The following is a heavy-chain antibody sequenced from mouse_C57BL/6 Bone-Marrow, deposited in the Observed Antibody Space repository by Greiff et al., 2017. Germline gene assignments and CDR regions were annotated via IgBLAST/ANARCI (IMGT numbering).Heavy chain of an antibody. D-gene: IGHD2-4*01. CDR3: ARGYYDYGGDYFDY. J-gene: IGHJ2*01. CDR2: IYPRSGTT. V-gene: IGHV1-81*01. Sequence: QVQLQQSGAELVRPGASVKLSCTASGYTFTSYGIRWVQQRPGQGLEWIGEIYPRSGTTYYNEKFKGKATLTADKSSSTAYMELRSLTSEDSAVYVCARGYYDYGGDYFDYWGEGTTLTVSS. CDR1: GYTFTSYG.